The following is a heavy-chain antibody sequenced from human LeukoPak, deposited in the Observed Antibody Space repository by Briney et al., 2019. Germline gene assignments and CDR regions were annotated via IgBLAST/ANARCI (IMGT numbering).Heavy chain of an antibody. J-gene: IGHJ5*02. CDR1: GGTFSSYA. V-gene: IGHV1-69*05. CDR3: ARADRLHGGPYLIGP. CDR2: IIPIFGTA. Sequence: SVKVSCKASGGTFSSYAISWVRQAPGQGLEWMGGIIPIFGTANYAQKFQGRVTITTDESTSTAYMELSSLRSEDTAVYYCARADRLHGGPYLIGPWGQGTLVTVSS. D-gene: IGHD2-21*01.